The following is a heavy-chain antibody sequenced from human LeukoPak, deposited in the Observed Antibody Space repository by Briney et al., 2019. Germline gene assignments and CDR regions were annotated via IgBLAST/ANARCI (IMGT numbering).Heavy chain of an antibody. CDR3: TTDPGYSSGWYVY. CDR2: IKSKTDGGTT. V-gene: IGHV3-15*01. Sequence: GGSLRLTCAASGVTFSNAWMSWVRQAPGKGLEWVGRIKSKTDGGTTDYAAPVKGRFTISRDDSKNTLYLQMNSLKTEDTAVYYCTTDPGYSSGWYVYWGQGTLVTVSS. CDR1: GVTFSNAW. J-gene: IGHJ4*02. D-gene: IGHD6-19*01.